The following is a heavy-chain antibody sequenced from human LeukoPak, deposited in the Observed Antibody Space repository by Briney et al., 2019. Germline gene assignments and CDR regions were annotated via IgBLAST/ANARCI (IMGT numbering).Heavy chain of an antibody. CDR3: AGTYYYDSSGYYLLGY. CDR1: GGSISSYY. D-gene: IGHD3-22*01. J-gene: IGHJ4*02. Sequence: SETLSLTCTVSGGSISSYYWSWIRQPPGKGLEGIGYIYYSGSTNYNPSLKSRFTISVDTSKNQFSLKLSSVTAADTAVYYCAGTYYYDSSGYYLLGYWGQGTLVTVSS. V-gene: IGHV4-59*08. CDR2: IYYSGST.